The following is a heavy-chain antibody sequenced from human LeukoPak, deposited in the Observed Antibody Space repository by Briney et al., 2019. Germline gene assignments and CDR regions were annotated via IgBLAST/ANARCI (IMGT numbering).Heavy chain of an antibody. D-gene: IGHD1-26*01. V-gene: IGHV3-21*01. CDR2: ISGSSSYI. J-gene: IGHJ6*03. Sequence: GGSLRLSCAASGFTFSSYSMNWVRLAPGKGLEWVSSISGSSSYIYYADSVKGRFTISRDNANNSLYLQMNSLRAEDTAVYHCARVHSGSYQYYYYYYMDVWGKGTTVTVPS. CDR3: ARVHSGSYQYYYYYYMDV. CDR1: GFTFSSYS.